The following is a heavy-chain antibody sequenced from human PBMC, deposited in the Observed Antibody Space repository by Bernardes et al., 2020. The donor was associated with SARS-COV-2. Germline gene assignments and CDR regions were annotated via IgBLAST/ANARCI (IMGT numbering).Heavy chain of an antibody. Sequence: SETLSLTCAVYGGSFSGYFWTWIRQPPGTGLEWVGEINHSGSTRYNPSLKSRVTVSVDTSKNQFSLKLSSVTAADTAVYYCARGSYGDSTGGNAFDIWGHGTLVTVSS. D-gene: IGHD4-17*01. CDR1: GGSFSGYF. J-gene: IGHJ3*02. V-gene: IGHV4-34*01. CDR2: INHSGST. CDR3: ARGSYGDSTGGNAFDI.